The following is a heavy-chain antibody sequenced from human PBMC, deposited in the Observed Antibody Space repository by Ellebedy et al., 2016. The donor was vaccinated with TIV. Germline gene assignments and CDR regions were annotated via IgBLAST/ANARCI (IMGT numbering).Heavy chain of an antibody. Sequence: SETLSLXXAVSGGSISSGGYSWSWIRQPPGKGLEWIGYIYHSGSTYYNPSLKSRVTISVDTSKNQFSLKLSSVTAADTAVYYCARGVPSLEYSSGGWFNPWGQGTLVTVSS. CDR3: ARGVPSLEYSSGGWFNP. D-gene: IGHD6-19*01. V-gene: IGHV4-30-2*01. CDR2: IYHSGST. J-gene: IGHJ5*02. CDR1: GGSISSGGYS.